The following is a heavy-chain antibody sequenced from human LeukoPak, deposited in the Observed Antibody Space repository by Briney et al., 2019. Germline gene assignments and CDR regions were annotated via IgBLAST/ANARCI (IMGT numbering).Heavy chain of an antibody. CDR3: ARSERGVRGVTIKFYY. CDR2: INHSGST. D-gene: IGHD3-10*01. V-gene: IGHV4-34*01. J-gene: IGHJ4*02. CDR1: GGSFSGYY. Sequence: SETLSLTCAVYGGSFSGYYWSWISQPPGKWLEWIGEINHSGSTNCNPSLKSRVTISVDTSKNQFSLKLSSVTAADTAVYYCARSERGVRGVTIKFYYWGQGTLVTVSS.